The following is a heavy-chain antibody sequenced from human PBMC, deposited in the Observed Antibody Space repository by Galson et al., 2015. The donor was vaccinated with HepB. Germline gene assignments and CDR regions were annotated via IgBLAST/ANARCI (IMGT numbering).Heavy chain of an antibody. J-gene: IGHJ4*02. CDR1: GYTFTNYG. Sequence: SVKVSCKASGYTFTNYGVGWVRQAPGQGLEWMGWISTYNANTNFAQKFQGRVAMTIDTSTTTAYMELRSLRSDDTAVYYCARGSGLPYFGDFLLTTLDYWGPGTLVTVSS. CDR3: ARGSGLPYFGDFLLTTLDY. D-gene: IGHD3-10*01. CDR2: ISTYNANT. V-gene: IGHV1-18*01.